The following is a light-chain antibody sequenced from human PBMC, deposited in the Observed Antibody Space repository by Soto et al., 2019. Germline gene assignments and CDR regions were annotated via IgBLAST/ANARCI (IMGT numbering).Light chain of an antibody. CDR3: AAWDDSLNGLV. CDR2: RDS. Sequence: QSVLTQPPSVSGTPGQRVTISCSGSNSNIGSYTVNWYLQLPGTAPKLLIYRDSQGPSGVPDRFSGSKSGTSASLAISGLQSEDEADYYCAAWDDSLNGLVFGGGTKLTVL. CDR1: NSNIGSYT. J-gene: IGLJ3*02. V-gene: IGLV1-44*01.